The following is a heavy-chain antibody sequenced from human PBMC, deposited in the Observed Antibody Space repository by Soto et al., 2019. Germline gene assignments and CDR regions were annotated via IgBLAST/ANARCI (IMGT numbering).Heavy chain of an antibody. CDR2: ISYDGSNK. V-gene: IGHV3-30-3*01. CDR3: ARDRDYYDSSGYSTPDY. CDR1: GFTFSSYA. D-gene: IGHD3-22*01. Sequence: GGSLRLSCAASGFTFSSYAMHWVRQAPGKGLEWVAVISYDGSNKYYADSVKGRFTISRDNSKNTLYLQMNSLRAEDTAVYYCARDRDYYDSSGYSTPDYWGQGTLVTVSS. J-gene: IGHJ4*02.